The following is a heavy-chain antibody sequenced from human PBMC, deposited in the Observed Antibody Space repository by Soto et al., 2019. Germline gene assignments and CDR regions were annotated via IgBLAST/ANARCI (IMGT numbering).Heavy chain of an antibody. D-gene: IGHD6-19*01. Sequence: PSETLSLTCTVSGGSISSGGYYWSWIRQHPGKGLEWIGYIYYSGSTYYNPSLKSRVTISVDTSKNQFSLKLSSVTAADTAVYYCARDNNGIAVAGTGFDPWGQGTLVTVS. V-gene: IGHV4-31*03. CDR2: IYYSGST. CDR3: ARDNNGIAVAGTGFDP. CDR1: GGSISSGGYY. J-gene: IGHJ5*02.